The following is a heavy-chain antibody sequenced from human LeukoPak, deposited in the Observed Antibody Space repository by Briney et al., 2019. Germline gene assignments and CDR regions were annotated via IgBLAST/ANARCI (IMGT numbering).Heavy chain of an antibody. J-gene: IGHJ4*02. D-gene: IGHD5-18*01. CDR2: IYYSGST. CDR1: GGSISSGDYY. V-gene: IGHV4-30-4*01. CDR3: ASMDSAMALGY. Sequence: SQTLSLTCTVSGGSISSGDYYWSRIRQPPGKGLEWIGFIYYSGSTHYNPSLKSRVIISVDTSKNQFSLRLTSVTAADTAVYYCASMDSAMALGYWGQGTLVTVPS.